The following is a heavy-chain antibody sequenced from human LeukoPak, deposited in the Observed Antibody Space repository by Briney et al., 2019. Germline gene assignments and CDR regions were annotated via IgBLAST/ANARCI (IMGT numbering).Heavy chain of an antibody. D-gene: IGHD3-3*01. CDR2: MNPNSGNT. CDR3: ARAPYPFWSGYYVHFDY. J-gene: IGHJ4*02. Sequence: GASVKVPCKASGYTFTSYDINWVRQATGQGLEWMGWMNPNSGNTGYAQKFQGRVTMTRNTSISTAYMELSSLRSEDTAVYYCARAPYPFWSGYYVHFDYWGQGTLVTVSS. V-gene: IGHV1-8*01. CDR1: GYTFTSYD.